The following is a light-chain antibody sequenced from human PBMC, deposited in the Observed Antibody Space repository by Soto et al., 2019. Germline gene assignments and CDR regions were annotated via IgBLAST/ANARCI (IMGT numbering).Light chain of an antibody. CDR1: SSNIGAGYD. J-gene: IGLJ1*01. Sequence: QSVLSQPPSVSGAPGQRVTISCTGSSSNIGAGYDAHWFQQVPGTAPKLLIYGSTNRPSGVPDRFSGSESGTSATLGITGFQTGDEADYYCGSWDSSLSAYVFGTGTKVTVL. CDR3: GSWDSSLSAYV. CDR2: GST. V-gene: IGLV1-40*01.